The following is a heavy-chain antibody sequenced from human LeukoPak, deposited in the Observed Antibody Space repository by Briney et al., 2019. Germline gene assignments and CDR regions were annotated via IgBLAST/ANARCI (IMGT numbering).Heavy chain of an antibody. Sequence: SETLSLTCAVYGGSFSGYYWSWIRQPPGKGLEWIGEINHSGSTNYNPSLKSRVTISVDTSKNQFSLKLSPVTAADTAVYYCARGDCSSTSCYGYFQHWGQGTLVTVSS. CDR3: ARGDCSSTSCYGYFQH. CDR2: INHSGST. J-gene: IGHJ1*01. D-gene: IGHD2-2*01. V-gene: IGHV4-34*01. CDR1: GGSFSGYY.